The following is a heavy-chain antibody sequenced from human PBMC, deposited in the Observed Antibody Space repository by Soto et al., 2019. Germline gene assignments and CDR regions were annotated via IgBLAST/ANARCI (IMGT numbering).Heavy chain of an antibody. CDR1: GFTFNSYA. CDR3: AKDRHYGSGTYSDSYLDY. D-gene: IGHD3-10*01. V-gene: IGHV3-23*01. Sequence: EVQLLESGGGLVQPGGSLRLSCGASGFTFNSYAMTWVRQAPGKGLEWVSAISGSGGSTYYADSVKGRFTISRDQSKNPRYLQVNSLRDEDTAVYYCAKDRHYGSGTYSDSYLDYWGQGTLVTVSS. J-gene: IGHJ4*02. CDR2: ISGSGGST.